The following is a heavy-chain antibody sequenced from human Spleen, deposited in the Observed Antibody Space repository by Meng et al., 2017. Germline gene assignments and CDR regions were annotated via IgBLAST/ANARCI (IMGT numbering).Heavy chain of an antibody. Sequence: ASVKVSCKAFDYTFSNYGVSWVRQAPGQGLEWMGWMNPNSGNTGYAQKFQGRVTITRNTSISTAYMELSSLRSEDTAVYYCARARARDTYYYDSSDLYAFDIWGQGTMVTVSS. CDR1: DYTFSNYG. J-gene: IGHJ3*02. D-gene: IGHD3-22*01. V-gene: IGHV1-8*03. CDR3: ARARARDTYYYDSSDLYAFDI. CDR2: MNPNSGNT.